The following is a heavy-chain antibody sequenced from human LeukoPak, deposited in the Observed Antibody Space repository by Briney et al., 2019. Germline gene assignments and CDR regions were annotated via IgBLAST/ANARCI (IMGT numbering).Heavy chain of an antibody. Sequence: PGGSLRLSCAASGFTFGTYAMSWVRQAPGKGLEWVSLIIGSGNSIHYADSVKGRFTISRDNSKNTLYLQMNSLRAEDTAVYYCAKDLPLDGSRDYWGQGTLVTVSS. V-gene: IGHV3-23*01. J-gene: IGHJ4*02. CDR2: IIGSGNSI. CDR1: GFTFGTYA. CDR3: AKDLPLDGSRDY. D-gene: IGHD1-26*01.